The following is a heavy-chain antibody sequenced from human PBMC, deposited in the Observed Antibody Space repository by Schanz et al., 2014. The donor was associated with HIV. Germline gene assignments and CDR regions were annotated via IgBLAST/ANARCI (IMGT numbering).Heavy chain of an antibody. Sequence: QVQLVQSGAEVKKPGSSVKVSCKASGGAFSSYAISWVRQAPGQGLEWMGGIIPMFGTANFAQKFQGRVTIIADESTGTAYMELSSLRSEDTAVYYCARARIGSSWYVTGFGSIDYWGQGTLVTVSS. V-gene: IGHV1-69*01. CDR3: ARARIGSSWYVTGFGSIDY. CDR1: GGAFSSYA. CDR2: IIPMFGTA. D-gene: IGHD6-13*01. J-gene: IGHJ4*02.